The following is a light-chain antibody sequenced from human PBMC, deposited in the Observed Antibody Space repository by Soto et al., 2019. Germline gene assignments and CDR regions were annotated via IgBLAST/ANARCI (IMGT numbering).Light chain of an antibody. CDR1: QSVSNT. CDR2: GAS. CDR3: QQYGSSST. Sequence: EIVMTQSPATLSVSPGERATLSCRASQSVSNTLAWYQQKPGQAPRLLMYGASIRATGIPARFSGGGSGTQFTLTISSLQSEDFAVYYCQQYGSSSTFGQGTRLEIK. V-gene: IGKV3-15*01. J-gene: IGKJ5*01.